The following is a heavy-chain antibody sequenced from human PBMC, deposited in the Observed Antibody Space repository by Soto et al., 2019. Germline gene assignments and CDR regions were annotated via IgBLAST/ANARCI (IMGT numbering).Heavy chain of an antibody. CDR2: IIPIFGTA. V-gene: IGHV1-69*13. CDR3: ASDILTGSWGIYYYGMDV. Sequence: GASVKVSCKASGGTFSSYAISWVRQAPGQGLEWMGGIIPIFGTANYAQKFQGRVTITADESTSTAYMELSSLRSEDTAVYYCASDILTGSWGIYYYGMDVWGQGTTVTVSS. D-gene: IGHD3-9*01. CDR1: GGTFSSYA. J-gene: IGHJ6*02.